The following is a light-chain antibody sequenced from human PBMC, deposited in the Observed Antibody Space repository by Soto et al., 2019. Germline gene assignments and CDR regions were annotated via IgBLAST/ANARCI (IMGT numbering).Light chain of an antibody. J-gene: IGLJ2*01. Sequence: QSVLTQPPSVSAAPGQKVTISCSGSNSNIGNNYVSWYQQLPGTAPKLLIYDNNKRPSGIPDRFSGSKSGTSATLGFTGLQTGDEADYYCGAWDDSLSAVFGGGTKVTVL. V-gene: IGLV1-51*01. CDR2: DNN. CDR3: GAWDDSLSAV. CDR1: NSNIGNNY.